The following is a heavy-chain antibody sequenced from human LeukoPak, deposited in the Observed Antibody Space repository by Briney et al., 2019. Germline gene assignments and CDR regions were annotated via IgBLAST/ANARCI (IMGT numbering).Heavy chain of an antibody. CDR3: ARLGESSGYYDY. D-gene: IGHD3-22*01. Sequence: GGSLRLSCAASGFTFSSYWMSWVRQAPGKGPEWVANIKQDGSAKYYVYSVKGRFTISRDNAKNSLYLQMNSLRAEDTAVYYCARLGESSGYYDYWGQGTLVTVSS. V-gene: IGHV3-7*04. J-gene: IGHJ4*02. CDR1: GFTFSSYW. CDR2: IKQDGSAK.